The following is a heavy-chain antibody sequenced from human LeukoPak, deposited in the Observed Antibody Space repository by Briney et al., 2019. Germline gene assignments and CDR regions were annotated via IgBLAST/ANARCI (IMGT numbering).Heavy chain of an antibody. V-gene: IGHV5-51*01. Sequence: RGESLKISCKGSGYSFTSYWIGWVRQMPGKGLEWMGIIYPGDSDTRYGPSFQGQVTISADKSISTAYLQWSSLKASDTAMYYCARVYDSSGYYYDYWGQGTLVTVSS. J-gene: IGHJ4*02. CDR2: IYPGDSDT. CDR1: GYSFTSYW. D-gene: IGHD3-22*01. CDR3: ARVYDSSGYYYDY.